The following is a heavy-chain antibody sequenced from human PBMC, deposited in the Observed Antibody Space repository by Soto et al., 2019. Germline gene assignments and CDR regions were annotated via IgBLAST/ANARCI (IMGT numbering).Heavy chain of an antibody. V-gene: IGHV4-34*01. J-gene: IGHJ4*02. CDR3: ARVSLARGVMNY. CDR2: INHSGST. D-gene: IGHD3-10*01. Sequence: PSETLSLTCAVSGGSISSYYWSWIRQPPGKGLEWIGEINHSGSTNYNPSLKSRVTISVDTSKNQFSLKLSSVTAADTAVYYCARVSLARGVMNYWGQGTLVTVSS. CDR1: GGSISSYY.